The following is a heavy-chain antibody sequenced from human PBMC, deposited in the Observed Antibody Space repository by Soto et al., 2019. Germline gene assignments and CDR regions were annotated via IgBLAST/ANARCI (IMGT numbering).Heavy chain of an antibody. CDR1: GYSFISYW. D-gene: IGHD3-9*01. Sequence: GESLKISCKGSGYSFISYWIAWVRQMPGKGLEWMAIINPGGSETKYSPSFEGQVIISADKSINTAYLQWSSLKASDTAMYYCARHATYYDILSGYYFDYWGQGTQVTVSS. CDR2: INPGGSET. V-gene: IGHV5-51*01. CDR3: ARHATYYDILSGYYFDY. J-gene: IGHJ4*02.